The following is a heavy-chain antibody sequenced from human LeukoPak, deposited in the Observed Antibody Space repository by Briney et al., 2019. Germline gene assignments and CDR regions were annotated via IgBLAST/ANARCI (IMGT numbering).Heavy chain of an antibody. CDR2: IYTPART. J-gene: IGHJ5*02. V-gene: IGHV4-4*07. D-gene: IGHD3-10*01. Sequence: SETLSLTCTLSGGAISSYYRSWIRQPAAKGRERSGRIYTPARTGYSTSLEGRVTMSVDTSNNQFSLKLSSVNAADTAVYFCARDLPSYCIDSGNMYGPWGQVILVSVAS. CDR1: GGAISSYY. CDR3: ARDLPSYCIDSGNMYGP.